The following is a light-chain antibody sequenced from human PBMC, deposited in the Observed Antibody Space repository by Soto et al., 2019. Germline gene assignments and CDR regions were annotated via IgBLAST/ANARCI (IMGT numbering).Light chain of an antibody. CDR3: QNYNSGPRT. J-gene: IGKJ1*01. Sequence: DIQMTQSPSSLSASVGDRVTITCRASQGISNYLAWYQQKPGKVPKLLIYAASTLQSGVPSRFSGSGSGTDFTLTISSLQPDDVSAYYCQNYNSGPRTFGQGTKVEIK. V-gene: IGKV1-27*01. CDR2: AAS. CDR1: QGISNY.